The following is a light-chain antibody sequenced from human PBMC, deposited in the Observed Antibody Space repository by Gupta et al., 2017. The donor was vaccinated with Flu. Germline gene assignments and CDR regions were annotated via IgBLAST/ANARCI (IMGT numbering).Light chain of an antibody. CDR3: HQDYDSSRT. CDR2: KAS. Sequence: DIQMTQSPSTLSASVGDRVTITCRASQSISTWLAWYQQKSGKAPKLLIYKASSVKSGVPSRFSGSGSGTEFTLTISSRQPEDFATYYCHQDYDSSRTFGQGTKVDIK. V-gene: IGKV1-5*03. J-gene: IGKJ1*01. CDR1: QSISTW.